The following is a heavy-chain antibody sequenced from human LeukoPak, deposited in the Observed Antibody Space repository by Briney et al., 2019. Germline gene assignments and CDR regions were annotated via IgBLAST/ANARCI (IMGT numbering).Heavy chain of an antibody. Sequence: PGGSLRLSCAASGFTFSSYEMNWVRQAPGKGLEWVSYISTSGSTIYYADSVKGRFTISRDNAKRSLYLQMNSLRAEDTAVYYCARSRAVTFDYWGQGTLVTVSS. CDR1: GFTFSSYE. J-gene: IGHJ4*02. D-gene: IGHD4-11*01. V-gene: IGHV3-48*03. CDR2: ISTSGSTI. CDR3: ARSRAVTFDY.